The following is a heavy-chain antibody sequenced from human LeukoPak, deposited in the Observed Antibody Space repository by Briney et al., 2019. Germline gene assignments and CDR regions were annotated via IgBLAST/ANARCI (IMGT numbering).Heavy chain of an antibody. J-gene: IGHJ4*02. D-gene: IGHD6-13*01. V-gene: IGHV4-59*02. Sequence: SETLSLTCTVSGGSVSSYYWSWIRQPPGKGLEWIGYIYYSGSTNYNPSLKSRVTISVDTSKNQFSLKLSSVTAADTAVYYCARGAAAGIIYFDYWGQGTLVTVSS. CDR1: GGSVSSYY. CDR3: ARGAAAGIIYFDY. CDR2: IYYSGST.